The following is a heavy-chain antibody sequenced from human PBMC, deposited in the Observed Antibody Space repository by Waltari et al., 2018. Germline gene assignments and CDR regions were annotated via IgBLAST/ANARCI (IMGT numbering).Heavy chain of an antibody. CDR1: GFTFSSYE. CDR3: ARGNRMNYYYYGMDV. J-gene: IGHJ6*02. CDR2: MSSSGSTI. Sequence: EVQLVESGGGLVQPGGSLRLSCAASGFTFSSYEMNWVRQAPGKGLEWVSYMSSSGSTIYYADYVKGRFTISRDNAKNSLYLQMNSLRAEDTAVYYCARGNRMNYYYYGMDVWGQGTTVTVSS. V-gene: IGHV3-48*03.